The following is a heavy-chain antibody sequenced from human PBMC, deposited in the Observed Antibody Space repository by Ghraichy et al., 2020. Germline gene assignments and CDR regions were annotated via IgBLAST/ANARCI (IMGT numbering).Heavy chain of an antibody. CDR2: IYSTDIT. V-gene: IGHV4-59*02. CDR1: GASVSTQY. D-gene: IGHD3-16*01. J-gene: IGHJ3*02. Sequence: SETLSLTCIVSGASVSTQYWSWIRQPPGRGLEWIGYIYSTDITAYNPALKSRATVSVDNSRNQFSLLLRSVTAADTAVYFCARDELGHDSFNIWGRGPLVMVSS. CDR3: ARDELGHDSFNI.